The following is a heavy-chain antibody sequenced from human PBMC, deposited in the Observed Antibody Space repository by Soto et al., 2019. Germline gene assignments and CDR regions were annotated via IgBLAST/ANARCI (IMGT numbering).Heavy chain of an antibody. V-gene: IGHV3-74*01. Sequence: EVHLLESGGGLVQPGESLRLSCAASGFNFSPYWMHWVRQPPGKGLEWVSHINADGSTTVYADSVKGRFTISRDNARNTLDLQMNRRRAEDTAVYYCARDRGNPDSFNLWGQGTMVTVSP. CDR3: ARDRGNPDSFNL. D-gene: IGHD3-10*01. CDR2: INADGSTT. CDR1: GFNFSPYW. J-gene: IGHJ3*01.